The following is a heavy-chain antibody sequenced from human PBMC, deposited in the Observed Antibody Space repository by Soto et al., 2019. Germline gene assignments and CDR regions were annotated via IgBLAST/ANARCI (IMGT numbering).Heavy chain of an antibody. J-gene: IGHJ6*02. V-gene: IGHV4-39*01. CDR2: IYYSGST. CDR3: ARHLVVIRYYYGMDV. Sequence: SETLSLTCTVSGGSISSRSHAGGWIRQPPGKGLEWIGSIYYSGSTYYNPSLKSRVTISVDTSKNQFSLKLSSVTAADTAVYYCARHLVVIRYYYGMDVWGQGTTVTVSS. D-gene: IGHD2-21*01. CDR1: GGSISSRSHA.